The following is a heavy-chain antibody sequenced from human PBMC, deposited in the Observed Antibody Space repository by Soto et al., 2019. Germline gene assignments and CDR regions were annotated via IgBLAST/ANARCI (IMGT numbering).Heavy chain of an antibody. J-gene: IGHJ1*01. CDR3: ATPYYFNH. D-gene: IGHD3-16*01. Sequence: KSGASLILSYAGTGSMFSAYTMNWVRQAPGKGLEWLSSISDDSSYIDYADSLRGRFTVSRDNARNSLYLQIDSLGVEDTAVYYCATPYYFNHWGPGTLVTVSS. CDR2: ISDDSSYI. CDR1: GSMFSAYT. V-gene: IGHV3-21*06.